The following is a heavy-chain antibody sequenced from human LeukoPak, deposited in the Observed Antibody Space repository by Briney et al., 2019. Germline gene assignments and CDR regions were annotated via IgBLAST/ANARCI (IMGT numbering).Heavy chain of an antibody. D-gene: IGHD3-3*01. J-gene: IGHJ4*02. CDR1: GFTFNNYW. CDR2: IRQDGSEK. CDR3: ATDRGWRTSGYYLYYFEY. V-gene: IGHV3-7*01. Sequence: GGSLRLSCAASGFTFNNYWMTWVRQAPGKGLQWVANIRQDGSEKHYVDSVRGRFTISRDNTMNSLYLQMSSLRAEDTAVYYCATDRGWRTSGYYLYYFEYWGQGTLVTYSS.